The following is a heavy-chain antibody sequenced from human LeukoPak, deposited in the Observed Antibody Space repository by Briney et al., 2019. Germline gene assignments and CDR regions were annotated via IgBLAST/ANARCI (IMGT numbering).Heavy chain of an antibody. Sequence: GASVKVSCKASGYTFTIDDINWVRQATGQGLEWMGWMNPNSGNTGYAQKFQGRVTITRNTSISTAYMELSSLRSADTAVYYCVRGRDEVVPAAMRYDYYMDVWGKGTTVTVSS. V-gene: IGHV1-8*03. CDR1: GYTFTIDD. CDR2: MNPNSGNT. D-gene: IGHD2-2*01. CDR3: VRGRDEVVPAAMRYDYYMDV. J-gene: IGHJ6*03.